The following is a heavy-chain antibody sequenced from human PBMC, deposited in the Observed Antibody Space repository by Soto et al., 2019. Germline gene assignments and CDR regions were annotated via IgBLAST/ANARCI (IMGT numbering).Heavy chain of an antibody. Sequence: GGSLRLSCAASGFTFSTYSMNWVRQAPGKGLEWVSSISSSSYIYYADSVKGRFTISRDNAKKSLYLQMNSLRGEDTAVYYCARSHSSGWPFDYWGQGTLVTVSS. CDR2: ISSSSYI. V-gene: IGHV3-21*01. J-gene: IGHJ4*02. CDR1: GFTFSTYS. CDR3: ARSHSSGWPFDY. D-gene: IGHD6-19*01.